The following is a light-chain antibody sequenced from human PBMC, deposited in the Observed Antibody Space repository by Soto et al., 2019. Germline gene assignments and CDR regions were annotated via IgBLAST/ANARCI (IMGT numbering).Light chain of an antibody. J-gene: IGKJ1*01. V-gene: IGKV1-5*01. CDR2: DAS. Sequence: DIQMTQSPSTLSASVGDRVTITCRASQSISSWLAWYQQKPGKAPKLPIYDASSLESGVPSRFSGSGSRTEFTLTISSLQPDDFATYYCQQYNSYSRTFGQGTKVDIK. CDR1: QSISSW. CDR3: QQYNSYSRT.